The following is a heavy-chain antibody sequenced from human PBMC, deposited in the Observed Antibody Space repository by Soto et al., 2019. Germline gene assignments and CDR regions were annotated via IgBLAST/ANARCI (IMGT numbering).Heavy chain of an antibody. CDR3: ARGRTGTTIDY. Sequence: EVPLVESGGGLVKPGGSLRLSCAASGFTFSSYRMNWVRPAPGKGLAWVSSISSSSSYIYYADSVKGRFTISSDTAKNSLYLQMNSLRAEDTAVYYCARGRTGTTIDYWGQGTLVTVSS. CDR2: ISSSSSYI. J-gene: IGHJ4*02. CDR1: GFTFSSYR. D-gene: IGHD1-1*01. V-gene: IGHV3-21*01.